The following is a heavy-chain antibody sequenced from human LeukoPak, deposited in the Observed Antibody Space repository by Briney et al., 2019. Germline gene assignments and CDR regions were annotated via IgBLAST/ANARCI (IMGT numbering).Heavy chain of an antibody. J-gene: IGHJ4*02. CDR1: GGSISSYY. D-gene: IGHD4-11*01. Sequence: SETLSLTCTVSGGSISSYYWSWIRQPPEKGLEWIGSIYYTGGTSYSPSLKSRVTISVDTSKNQFSLKLSSVTAADTAVYYCVRHGGTRVTLVEVYYFDYWGQGTLVTVSS. CDR3: VRHGGTRVTLVEVYYFDY. V-gene: IGHV4-39*01. CDR2: IYYTGGT.